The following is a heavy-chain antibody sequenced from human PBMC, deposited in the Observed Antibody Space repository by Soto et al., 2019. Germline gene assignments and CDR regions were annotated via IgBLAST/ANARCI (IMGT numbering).Heavy chain of an antibody. V-gene: IGHV3-23*01. J-gene: IGHJ6*02. CDR2: TRSNGEHT. CDR1: GFMFSNFA. CDR3: AKDSKSVSVSAARVYGMDV. D-gene: IGHD2-2*01. Sequence: GSLRLSCAGSGFMFSNFAMTWVRQAPGKGLEWVSTTRSNGEHTYYADSVKGRFTVSRDNSKNTLFLEMSSLRAEDTAIYYCAKDSKSVSVSAARVYGMDVWGQGTTVTVSS.